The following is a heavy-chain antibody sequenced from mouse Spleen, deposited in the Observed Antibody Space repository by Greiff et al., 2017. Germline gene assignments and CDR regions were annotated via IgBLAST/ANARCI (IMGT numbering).Heavy chain of an antibody. CDR3: TTDITTVVASFDY. Sequence: EVKLLESGAELVRPGASVKLSCTASGFNIKDDYMHWVKQRPEQGLEWIGWIDPENGDTEYASKFQGKATITADTSSNTAYLQLSSLTSEDTAVYYCTTDITTVVASFDYWGQGTTLTVSS. CDR1: GFNIKDDY. V-gene: IGHV14-4*01. D-gene: IGHD1-1*01. CDR2: IDPENGDT. J-gene: IGHJ2*01.